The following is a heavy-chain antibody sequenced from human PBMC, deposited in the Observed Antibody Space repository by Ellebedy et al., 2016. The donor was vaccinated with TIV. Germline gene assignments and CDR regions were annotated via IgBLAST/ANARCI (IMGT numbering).Heavy chain of an antibody. V-gene: IGHV3-74*01. D-gene: IGHD4-11*01. CDR2: INSDGSST. CDR3: AKSDYFGP. CDR1: GFTFSSYW. J-gene: IGHJ5*02. Sequence: GGSLRLSXAASGFTFSSYWMHWVRQAPGKGLVWVSRINSDGSSTSYADSVKGRFTISRDDAKNTLYLQMNNVRAEDTAVYYCAKSDYFGPWGQGTLVTVSS.